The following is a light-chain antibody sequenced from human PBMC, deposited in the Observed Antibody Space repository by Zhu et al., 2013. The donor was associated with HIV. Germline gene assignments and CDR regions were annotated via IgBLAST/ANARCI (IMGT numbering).Light chain of an antibody. J-gene: IGKJ2*04. CDR2: KAS. CDR1: QSLSGW. Sequence: DIQMTQSPSTLSASVGDRVTITCRASQSLSGWLAWYQQKPGKAPKLLIYKASTLQIGVPSRFSGSGSGTEFSLTISSLQPEDFATYYCQQFNDALCSFGQGTKLEIK. CDR3: QQFNDALCS. V-gene: IGKV1-5*03.